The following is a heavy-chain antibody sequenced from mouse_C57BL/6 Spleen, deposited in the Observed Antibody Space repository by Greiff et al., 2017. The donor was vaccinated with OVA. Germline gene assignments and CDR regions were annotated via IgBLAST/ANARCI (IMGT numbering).Heavy chain of an antibody. V-gene: IGHV1-82*01. CDR2: IYPGDGDT. CDR3: ARSPYYYGSSPFDY. J-gene: IGHJ2*01. Sequence: QVQLQQSVPELVKPGASVKISCKASGYAFSSSWMNWVKQRPGKGLEWIGRIYPGDGDTNYNGKFKGKATLTADKSSSTAYMQLSSLTSEDSAVYFCARSPYYYGSSPFDYWGQGTTLTVSS. CDR1: GYAFSSSW. D-gene: IGHD1-1*01.